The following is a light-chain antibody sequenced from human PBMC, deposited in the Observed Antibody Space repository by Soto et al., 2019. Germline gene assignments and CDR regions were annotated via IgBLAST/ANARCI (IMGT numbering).Light chain of an antibody. CDR2: NNN. CDR1: SSNIGSNG. Sequence: QSVLTHPPSASGTPGQRVTIPCSGRSSNIGSNGVNWYQQLPGTAPKLLMYNNNQRPSGVPDRFSGSKSGTSESLAISGLQSEDEADYHCAAWDDRLNGLVFGGGTQLTVL. CDR3: AAWDDRLNGLV. V-gene: IGLV1-44*01. J-gene: IGLJ3*02.